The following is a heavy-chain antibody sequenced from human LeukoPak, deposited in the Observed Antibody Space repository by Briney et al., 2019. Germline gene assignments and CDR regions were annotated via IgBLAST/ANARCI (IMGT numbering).Heavy chain of an antibody. CDR3: AKDLRPDSRYDFDY. CDR1: GFTFGTYT. D-gene: IGHD5-12*01. Sequence: GGSLRLSCAASGFTFGTYTMSWVRQAPGTGLEWVSTIIGTAQTLYAASVKGRFTISRDNSKNTLCLQMNSLRAEDTAMYFCAKDLRPDSRYDFDYWGQGTLVTVSS. V-gene: IGHV3-23*01. J-gene: IGHJ4*02. CDR2: IIGTAQT.